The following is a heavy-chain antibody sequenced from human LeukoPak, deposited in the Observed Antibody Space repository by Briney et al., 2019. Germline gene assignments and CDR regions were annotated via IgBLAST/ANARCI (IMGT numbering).Heavy chain of an antibody. V-gene: IGHV3-21*01. Sequence: GGSLRLSCAGSGFIFSGYNMNWVRQAPGKGLEWVSSISGTGAYFYYADSVRGRFTISRENTQNSLTLQMSSLRAEDTAVYYCARGARAFDIWGQGTMVTVSS. CDR3: ARGARAFDI. CDR1: GFIFSGYN. J-gene: IGHJ3*02. CDR2: ISGTGAYF.